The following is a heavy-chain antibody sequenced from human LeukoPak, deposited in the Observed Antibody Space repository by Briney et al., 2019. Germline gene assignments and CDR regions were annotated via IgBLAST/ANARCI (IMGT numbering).Heavy chain of an antibody. J-gene: IGHJ4*02. CDR3: AKPGPVGATRHYFDY. CDR1: GFTFSSYG. D-gene: IGHD1-26*01. V-gene: IGHV3-30*02. Sequence: GGSLRLSCAASGFTFSSYGMHWVRQAPGKGLEWVAFIRYDGSNKYYADSVKGRFTISRDNSKNTLYLQMNSLRAEDTAVYYCAKPGPVGATRHYFDYWGQGTLVTVSS. CDR2: IRYDGSNK.